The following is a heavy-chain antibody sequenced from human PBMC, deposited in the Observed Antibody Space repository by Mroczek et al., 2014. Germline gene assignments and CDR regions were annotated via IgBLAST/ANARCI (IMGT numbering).Heavy chain of an antibody. CDR3: ARVSSTRRPTGVY. CDR1: GGSFSGYY. J-gene: IGHJ4*02. V-gene: IGHV4-34*01. CDR2: INHSGST. D-gene: IGHD2-2*01. Sequence: QVQLQQWGAGLLKPSETLSLTCAVYGGSFSGYYWSWIRQPPGKGLEWIGEINHSGSTNYNPSLKSRVTISVDTSKNQFSLKLSSVTAADTAVYYCARVSSTRRPTGVYWGQGTLVTVSS.